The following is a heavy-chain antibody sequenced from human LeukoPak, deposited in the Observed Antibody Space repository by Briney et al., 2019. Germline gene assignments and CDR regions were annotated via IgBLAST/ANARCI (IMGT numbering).Heavy chain of an antibody. CDR1: GGSFSGYY. V-gene: IGHV4-34*01. J-gene: IGHJ5*02. D-gene: IGHD3-22*01. CDR2: INHSGST. Sequence: PSETLSLTCAVYGGSFSGYYWSWIRQPPGKGLERIGEINHSGSTNYNPSLKSRVTMSVDTSKNQFSLKLSSVTAADTAVYYCARDSPSSGYLNWFDPWGQGTLVTVSS. CDR3: ARDSPSSGYLNWFDP.